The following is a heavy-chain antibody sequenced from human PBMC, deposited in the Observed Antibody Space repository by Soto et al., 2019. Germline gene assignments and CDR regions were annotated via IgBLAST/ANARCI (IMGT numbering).Heavy chain of an antibody. CDR1: GGTFSSYA. D-gene: IGHD3-10*01. V-gene: IGHV1-69*12. Sequence: QVQLVQSGAEVKKPGSSVKVSCKASGGTFSSYAISWVRQAPGQGLEWMGGIIPIFGTANYAQKFQGRVTITADESTSRAYMELSSLRSEDTAVYYCAGGLSGAPTGSGSSSFNWGQGTLVTVSS. CDR3: AGGLSGAPTGSGSSSFN. CDR2: IIPIFGTA. J-gene: IGHJ4*02.